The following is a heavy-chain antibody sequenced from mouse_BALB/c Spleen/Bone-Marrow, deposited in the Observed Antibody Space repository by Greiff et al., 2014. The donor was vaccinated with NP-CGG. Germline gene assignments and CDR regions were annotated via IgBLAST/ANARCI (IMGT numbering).Heavy chain of an antibody. Sequence: EVQLQQSGAELVKPGASVELSCTASGFNIKDTYMHWVKQRPEQGLEWIGRIDPANGNTKYDPKFQGKATITADTSSHTAYLQLSSLTSEDTAVYYCARWLLPYGLDYWGQGTSVTVSS. J-gene: IGHJ4*01. V-gene: IGHV14-3*02. CDR3: ARWLLPYGLDY. CDR1: GFNIKDTY. D-gene: IGHD2-3*01. CDR2: IDPANGNT.